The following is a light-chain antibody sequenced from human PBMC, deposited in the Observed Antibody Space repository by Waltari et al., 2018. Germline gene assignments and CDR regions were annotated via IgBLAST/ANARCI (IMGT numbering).Light chain of an antibody. CDR3: SSYRGGITWV. CDR2: VVT. Sequence: QSALTQPASVSGSPGQSITISCTGTNSDVGGFNYVPWYQQYPGKAPKLIIYVVTSRPHRVSTRFSGPKAGNPASLIISGLQAEDEADYYCSSYRGGITWVFGGGTKLTVL. J-gene: IGLJ3*02. V-gene: IGLV2-14*03. CDR1: NSDVGGFNY.